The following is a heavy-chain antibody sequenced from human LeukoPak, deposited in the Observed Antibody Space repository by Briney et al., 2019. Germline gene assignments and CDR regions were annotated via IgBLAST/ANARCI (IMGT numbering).Heavy chain of an antibody. D-gene: IGHD3-22*01. CDR3: ARDISATMIAGGWFDP. V-gene: IGHV3-15*01. CDR1: GFTFSNAW. Sequence: GGSLRLSCAASGFTFSNAWMSWVRQAPGKGLEWVGRIKSKTDGGTTDYAAPVKGRFTISRDDSKNTLYLQMNSLRAEDTAVYYCARDISATMIAGGWFDPWGQGTLVTVSS. CDR2: IKSKTDGGTT. J-gene: IGHJ5*02.